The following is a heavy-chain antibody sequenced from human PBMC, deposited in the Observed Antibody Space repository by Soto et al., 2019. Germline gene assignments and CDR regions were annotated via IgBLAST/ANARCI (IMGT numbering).Heavy chain of an antibody. CDR2: IYWNDDK. J-gene: IGHJ5*02. V-gene: IGHV2-5*01. Sequence: QITLKESGPTLVKPTQTLTLTCTFSGFSLSTSGVGVGWILQPPGKALEWLALIYWNDDKRYSPSLKTRLTINKDTSKNQVVLTMTNMDPVDTATYYCAYRQDYRPSWNSGWFDPWGQGTLVTVSS. CDR1: GFSLSTSGVG. CDR3: AYRQDYRPSWNSGWFDP. D-gene: IGHD1-1*01.